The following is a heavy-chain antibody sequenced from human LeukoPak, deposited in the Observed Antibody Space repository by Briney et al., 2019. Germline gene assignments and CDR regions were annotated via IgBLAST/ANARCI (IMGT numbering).Heavy chain of an antibody. CDR1: GFTFGDYA. Sequence: GGSLRLSCTASGFTFGDYAMSWVRQAPGKGLEWVGFIRSKAYGGTTEYAASVKGRFTISRDDSKSIAYLQMNSLKTEDTAVYYCTWSSRFGAFDIWGQGTMVTVSS. CDR2: IRSKAYGGTT. D-gene: IGHD3-3*01. V-gene: IGHV3-49*04. J-gene: IGHJ3*02. CDR3: TWSSRFGAFDI.